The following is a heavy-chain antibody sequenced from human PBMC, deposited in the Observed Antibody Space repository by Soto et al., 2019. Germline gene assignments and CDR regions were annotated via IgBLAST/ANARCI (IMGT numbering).Heavy chain of an antibody. CDR2: INHSGST. V-gene: IGHV4-34*01. CDR1: GGSFSGYY. J-gene: IGHJ4*02. CDR3: ARRLRFLGRAFYY. D-gene: IGHD3-3*01. Sequence: QVQLQQWGAGLLKPSETLSLTCAVYGGSFSGYYWSWIRQPPGKGLEWIGEINHSGSTNYNPSLRSRVTISVDTSKNQFSLKLSSVTAADTAVYYCARRLRFLGRAFYYWGQGTLVTVSS.